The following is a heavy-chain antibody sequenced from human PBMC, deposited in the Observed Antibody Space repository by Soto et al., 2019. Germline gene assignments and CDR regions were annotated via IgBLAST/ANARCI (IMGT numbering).Heavy chain of an antibody. CDR3: ARLGAPRAAIVGVVTMTEMDH. CDR1: GYSFTSYW. D-gene: IGHD3-3*01. Sequence: EVQLVQSGAEVKKPGESLKISCKGSGYSFTSYWIGWVRQMPGKGLEWMGIIYPGDSDTRYSPSFQGQVTISADTSISTAYLQWSSLKASDTAMYYCARLGAPRAAIVGVVTMTEMDHLGQGTLVTVSS. CDR2: IYPGDSDT. V-gene: IGHV5-51*01. J-gene: IGHJ4*02.